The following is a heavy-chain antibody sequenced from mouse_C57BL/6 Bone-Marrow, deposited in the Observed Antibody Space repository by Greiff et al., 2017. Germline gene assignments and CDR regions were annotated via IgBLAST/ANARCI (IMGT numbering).Heavy chain of an antibody. J-gene: IGHJ1*03. CDR3: AGHPRVNWVYWYFDV. D-gene: IGHD4-1*01. V-gene: IGHV5-6*01. Sequence: DVHLVESGGDLVKPGGSLKLSCAASGFTFSSYGMSWVRQTPDKRLEWVATISSGGSYTYYPDSVKGRYTISRDNAKNTLYLQLSSLKSEDTAMYYCAGHPRVNWVYWYFDVWGTGTTVTVSS. CDR2: ISSGGSYT. CDR1: GFTFSSYG.